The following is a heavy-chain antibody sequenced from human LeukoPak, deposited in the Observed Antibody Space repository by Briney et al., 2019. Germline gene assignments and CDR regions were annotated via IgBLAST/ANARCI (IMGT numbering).Heavy chain of an antibody. CDR2: VTRDSGTI. V-gene: IGHV3-23*01. D-gene: IGHD3-3*01. CDR1: GFTFSSFA. Sequence: GGSLRLSCTASGFTFSSFAMNWVRQVPGKGLEWVSVVTRDSGTIHYSDSVKGRFTISRGNSKNTLYLQMNNLRAEDTAVYYCAKGWSGYFRSPFDLWGQGTMVTVSS. CDR3: AKGWSGYFRSPFDL. J-gene: IGHJ3*01.